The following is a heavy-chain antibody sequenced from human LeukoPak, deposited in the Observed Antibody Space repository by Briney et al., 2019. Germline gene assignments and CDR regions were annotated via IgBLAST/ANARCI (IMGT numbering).Heavy chain of an antibody. CDR1: GGSISSYY. CDR3: AKRQRWCFRFDS. J-gene: IGHJ5*01. CDR2: IYYSGYT. D-gene: IGHD2-8*01. V-gene: IGHV4-59*08. Sequence: PSETLSLTCTVSGGSISSYYWRWMPQPPGEGLEWIGYIYYSGYTNYNPPLKRRVTISVETSKNQCSLKLGSVTAADTAVYYSAKRQRWCFRFDSWGQGTLVTVSS.